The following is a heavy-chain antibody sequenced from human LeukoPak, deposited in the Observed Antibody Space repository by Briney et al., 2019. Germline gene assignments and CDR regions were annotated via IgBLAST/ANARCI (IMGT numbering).Heavy chain of an antibody. J-gene: IGHJ4*02. Sequence: GASLRLSCVVSGFNFDNFAMHWVRQPLGKGLEWVAVISHDGRTKYYADSMKGRITISRDNSKNTLFLQMNNLRSEDTAVYFCARPSPPGDGYNPPDHWGQGTLVTVSS. CDR1: GFNFDNFA. CDR3: ARPSPPGDGYNPPDH. CDR2: ISHDGRTK. V-gene: IGHV3-30*04. D-gene: IGHD5-24*01.